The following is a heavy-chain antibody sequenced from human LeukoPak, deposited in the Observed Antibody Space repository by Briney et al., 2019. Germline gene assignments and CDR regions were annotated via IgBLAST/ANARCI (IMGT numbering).Heavy chain of an antibody. V-gene: IGHV5-51*01. CDR3: ARLTSVVVVAATHFDY. J-gene: IGHJ4*02. Sequence: GESLKISCQGSGYSFTSYWIGWVRPMPGKGLEWMGIIYPGDSDTRYSPSFQGQVTISADKSISTAYLQWSSLKASDTAMYYCARLTSVVVVAATHFDYWGQGTLVTVSS. CDR1: GYSFTSYW. D-gene: IGHD2-15*01. CDR2: IYPGDSDT.